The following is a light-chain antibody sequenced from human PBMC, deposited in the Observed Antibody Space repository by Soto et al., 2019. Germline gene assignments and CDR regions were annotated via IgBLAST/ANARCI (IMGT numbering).Light chain of an antibody. V-gene: IGLV2-14*03. Sequence: QSALTQPASVSGSPGQSITISCTGSSSDVGGDYNSVSWYQHHPGKAPQLMIYDVSKRPSGVSNRFSGSKSDNTASLTISGLQAEDEADYYCTSYTTRRAVVFGTGTKVTVL. CDR2: DVS. J-gene: IGLJ1*01. CDR1: SSDVGGDYNS. CDR3: TSYTTRRAVV.